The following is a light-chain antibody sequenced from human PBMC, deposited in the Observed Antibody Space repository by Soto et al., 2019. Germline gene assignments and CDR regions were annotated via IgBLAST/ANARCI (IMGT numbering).Light chain of an antibody. V-gene: IGKV1-39*01. CDR2: AAS. CDR1: LSIDTH. J-gene: IGKJ3*01. CDR3: QQTYSSPFT. Sequence: DIQMTQSPSSLSASVGDRVTITCRASLSIDTHLSWYQQKPGQAPKLVIYAASLLQSGVPSTFSGSGSGTDFTLTISSLQPEDFASYYCQQTYSSPFTFGPGTRVDIK.